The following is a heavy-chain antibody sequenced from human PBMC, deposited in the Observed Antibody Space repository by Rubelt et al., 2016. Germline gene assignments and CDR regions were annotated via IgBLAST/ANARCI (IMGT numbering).Heavy chain of an antibody. D-gene: IGHD6-19*01. CDR3: ARDLYKGPRWLVAY. Sequence: QVQLVQSGAEVKKPGASVKISCKASGYTFTGYYMHWVRQAPGQGLEWMGWINPNSGGTNYAQKFQGRVTMTRETSISTAYMELSRLRSDETAVYYCARDLYKGPRWLVAYWGQGTLVTVSS. J-gene: IGHJ4*02. CDR2: INPNSGGT. CDR1: GYTFTGYY. V-gene: IGHV1-2*02.